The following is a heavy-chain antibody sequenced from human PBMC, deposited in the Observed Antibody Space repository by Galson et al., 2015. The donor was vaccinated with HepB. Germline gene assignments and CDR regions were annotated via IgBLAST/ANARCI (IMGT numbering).Heavy chain of an antibody. CDR2: IDPADSST. J-gene: IGHJ4*02. CDR1: GYSFTSYW. CDR3: ARVSQRYFDY. D-gene: IGHD5-24*01. Sequence: KGSGYSFTSYWITWVRQMPGKGLEWMGTIDPADSSTTYSLSFQGHVIISADKTTKTAYLHWSSLRASDSATYYCARVSQRYFDYWGQGSLVTVSS. V-gene: IGHV5-10-1*01.